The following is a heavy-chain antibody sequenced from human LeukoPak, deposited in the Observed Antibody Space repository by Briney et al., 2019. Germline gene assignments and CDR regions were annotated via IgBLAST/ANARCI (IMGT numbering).Heavy chain of an antibody. Sequence: PGGSLRLSCAASGFTFNNYAMSWVRQAPGKGLEWISSISGSGANTYYADSVKGRFSISRDNSKNTLYLQMNSLRAEDTAVYYCAREGDDYAWGTLDAFDIWGQGTMVTVSS. CDR3: AREGDDYAWGTLDAFDI. CDR2: ISGSGANT. V-gene: IGHV3-23*01. CDR1: GFTFNNYA. D-gene: IGHD3-16*01. J-gene: IGHJ3*02.